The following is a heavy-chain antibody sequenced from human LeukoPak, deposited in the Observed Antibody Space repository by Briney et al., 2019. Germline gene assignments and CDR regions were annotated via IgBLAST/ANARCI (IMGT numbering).Heavy chain of an antibody. Sequence: ASVKVSCKASGYTLTGYYMHWVRQAPGQGLEWMGWINPNSGGTKYVQKFQGRVSMTRDPSISTAYMELSRLRSDDTAVYYCVRGFHGDYYFDYWGQGTLVTVSS. CDR1: GYTLTGYY. D-gene: IGHD4-17*01. V-gene: IGHV1-2*02. CDR3: VRGFHGDYYFDY. CDR2: INPNSGGT. J-gene: IGHJ4*02.